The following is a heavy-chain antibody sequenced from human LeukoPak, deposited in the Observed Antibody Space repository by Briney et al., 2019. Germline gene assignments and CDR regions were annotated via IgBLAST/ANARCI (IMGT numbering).Heavy chain of an antibody. V-gene: IGHV3-66*01. CDR1: GFTVSSND. J-gene: IGHJ5*02. D-gene: IGHD3-10*01. Sequence: GGALRLSCAASGFTVSSNDMSWVRQAPGKGLDWVSSSYNGGSTYYADSVKGRFTISRDNSKNTLYLQMNSVRADDAPGYYLARDYGSGSYRRLDPWCQGTLVTVSS. CDR3: ARDYGSGSYRRLDP. CDR2: SYNGGST.